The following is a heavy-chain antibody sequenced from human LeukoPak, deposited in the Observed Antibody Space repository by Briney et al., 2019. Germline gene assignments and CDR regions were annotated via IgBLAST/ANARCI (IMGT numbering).Heavy chain of an antibody. D-gene: IGHD6-6*01. CDR1: GGSISSSGYY. J-gene: IGHJ6*02. CDR3: VSHPCSSYYYHTDV. Sequence: PSEALSLTCTVSGGSISSSGYYWGWIRQPPGKGLEWIGSVDYTGITSHSPSLKSRVTISVDTSKNQFSLKVSSVSAADTGVYYCVSHPCSSYYYHTDVWGRGTTVTVSS. CDR2: VDYTGIT. V-gene: IGHV4-39*01.